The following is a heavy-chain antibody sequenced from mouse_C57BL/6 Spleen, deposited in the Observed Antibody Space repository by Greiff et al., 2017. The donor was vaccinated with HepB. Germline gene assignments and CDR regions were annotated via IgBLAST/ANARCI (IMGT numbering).Heavy chain of an antibody. CDR1: GFTFSDYG. V-gene: IGHV5-17*01. J-gene: IGHJ4*01. Sequence: EVQVVESGGGLVKPGGSLKLSCAASGFTFSDYGMHWVRQAPEKGLEWVAYISSGSSTIYYADTVKGRFTISIDNAKNTLFLQMTSLRSEDTAMYYCARPLYGSSPMDYWGQGTSVTVSS. D-gene: IGHD1-1*01. CDR3: ARPLYGSSPMDY. CDR2: ISSGSSTI.